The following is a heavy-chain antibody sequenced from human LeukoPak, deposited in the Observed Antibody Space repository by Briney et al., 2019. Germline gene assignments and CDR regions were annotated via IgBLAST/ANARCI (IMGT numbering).Heavy chain of an antibody. D-gene: IGHD5-24*01. J-gene: IGHJ4*02. Sequence: PGGSLRLSCAASGFSFSSYWISWVRQAPGKGPEWVANIKEDGSEKYYVDSVKGRFTISRDNVKNSLYLQMNSLRAEDTAVYYCARDRGWLQFDYWGQGTLVTVSS. V-gene: IGHV3-7*01. CDR2: IKEDGSEK. CDR3: ARDRGWLQFDY. CDR1: GFSFSSYW.